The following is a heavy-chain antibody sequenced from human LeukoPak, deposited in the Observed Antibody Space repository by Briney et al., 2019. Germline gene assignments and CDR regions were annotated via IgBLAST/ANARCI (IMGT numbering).Heavy chain of an antibody. D-gene: IGHD3-10*02. CDR2: MSSSGSTT. V-gene: IGHV3-48*03. J-gene: IGHJ6*04. Sequence: PGGSLRLSWAASGFTFSSYAMNWVRQAAGKGLEWVSYMSSSGSTTYYAHSVKGRFTISRANAKNSLYLQMNSLRAEDTAVYYCAELGITMIGGVWGKGTTVTISS. CDR3: AELGITMIGGV. CDR1: GFTFSSYA.